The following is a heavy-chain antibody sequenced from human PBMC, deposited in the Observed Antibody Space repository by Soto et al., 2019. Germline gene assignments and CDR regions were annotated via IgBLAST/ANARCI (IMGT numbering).Heavy chain of an antibody. CDR1: GDSVSSHRAA. D-gene: IGHD3-3*01. J-gene: IGHJ4*02. CDR3: ARASLSTFGLVPHFDS. CDR2: TFYRSKWYN. V-gene: IGHV6-1*01. Sequence: QVQLQHSGPGLVKPSQTLSLTCAISGDSVSSHRAAWNWIRLSPSRGLEWLGRTFYRSKWYNDYEPSVKGRITINPDTSKGQFSLQLNSMTPEDTAVYFCARASLSTFGLVPHFDSWGQGPLVTVPS.